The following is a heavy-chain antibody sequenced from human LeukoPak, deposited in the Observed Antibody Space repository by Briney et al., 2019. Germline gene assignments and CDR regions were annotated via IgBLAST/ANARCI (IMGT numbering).Heavy chain of an antibody. CDR1: AFTFSNAW. D-gene: IGHD1-7*01. V-gene: IGHV4-4*07. Sequence: PGGSLRLSCAASAFTFSNAWMSWVRQAPGKGLEWIGRIYTSGSTNYNPSLKSRVTMSVDTSKNQFSLKLSSVTAADTAVYYCAREKLELPDYWGQGTLVTVSS. CDR2: IYTSGST. J-gene: IGHJ4*02. CDR3: AREKLELPDY.